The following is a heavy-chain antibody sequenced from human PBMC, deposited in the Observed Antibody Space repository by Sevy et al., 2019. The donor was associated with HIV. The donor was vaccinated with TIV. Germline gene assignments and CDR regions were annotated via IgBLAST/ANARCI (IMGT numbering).Heavy chain of an antibody. Sequence: ASVKVSCKASAYTFTDYYMHWVRQAPGQGLEWMGWINPNSGGTNYAKKFQGRVTMTSETSISKAYMELSRLRSEDRAVYYCARGVLTFFYDSSGYSHFDYWGQGTLATVSS. CDR3: ARGVLTFFYDSSGYSHFDY. D-gene: IGHD3-22*01. J-gene: IGHJ4*01. V-gene: IGHV1-2*02. CDR2: INPNSGGT. CDR1: AYTFTDYY.